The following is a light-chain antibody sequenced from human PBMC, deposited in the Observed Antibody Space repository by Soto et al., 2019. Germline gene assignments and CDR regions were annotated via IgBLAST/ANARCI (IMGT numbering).Light chain of an antibody. V-gene: IGKV3-11*01. Sequence: EIVLTQSPATLSLSPGERATLSCRASQSVSNYLACFQQKPGQAPRLLIYDASNRATRIPARFSGSGSGTDFTLTISSLEPEDFAVYYCQQRSSWPLLTFGGGTKVEI. CDR1: QSVSNY. J-gene: IGKJ4*01. CDR3: QQRSSWPLLT. CDR2: DAS.